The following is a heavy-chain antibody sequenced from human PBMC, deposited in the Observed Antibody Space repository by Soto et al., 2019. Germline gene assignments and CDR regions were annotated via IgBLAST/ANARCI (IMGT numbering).Heavy chain of an antibody. J-gene: IGHJ4*02. CDR3: ARDPWTRGSYYYFDY. CDR2: IKQDGSEK. D-gene: IGHD1-26*01. V-gene: IGHV3-7*04. Sequence: GGSLRLSCAASGFTFSSYWMSWVRQAPGKGLEWVANIKQDGSEKYYVDSVKGRFTISRDNAKNSLYLQMNSLRAEDTAVYYCARDPWTRGSYYYFDYWGQGTLVTVSS. CDR1: GFTFSSYW.